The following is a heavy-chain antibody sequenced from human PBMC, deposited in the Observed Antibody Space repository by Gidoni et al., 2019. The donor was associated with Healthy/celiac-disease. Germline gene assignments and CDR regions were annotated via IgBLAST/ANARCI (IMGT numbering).Heavy chain of an antibody. CDR1: GLTCSSYE. D-gene: IGHD6-13*01. V-gene: IGHV3-48*03. CDR2: ISSSGSTI. J-gene: IGHJ6*02. Sequence: EVQLVESGGGLVQPGGSLRLSCAASGLTCSSYEMNWFRQAPGKGLEWVSYISSSGSTIYYADSVKGRFTISRDNAKNSLYLQMNSLRAEDTAVYYCARTYSSSWSYYYGMDVWGQGTTVTVSS. CDR3: ARTYSSSWSYYYGMDV.